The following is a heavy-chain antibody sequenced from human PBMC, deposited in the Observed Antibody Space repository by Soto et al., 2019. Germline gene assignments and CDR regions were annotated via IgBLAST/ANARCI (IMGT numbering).Heavy chain of an antibody. Sequence: GGSLRLSGAACGFKFSNSWLYRVHQAPGKGLEWVANIKEDGTAKYYLDSVKGRFTVSRDNVKNSLYLQMNSLRAEDTAMYYCTTERGYLTFDYWGPGTLVTVSS. D-gene: IGHD3-3*01. CDR3: TTERGYLTFDY. J-gene: IGHJ4*02. CDR2: IKEDGTAK. CDR1: GFKFSNSW. V-gene: IGHV3-7*01.